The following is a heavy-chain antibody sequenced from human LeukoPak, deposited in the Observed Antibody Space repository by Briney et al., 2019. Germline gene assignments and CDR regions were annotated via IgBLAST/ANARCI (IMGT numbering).Heavy chain of an antibody. V-gene: IGHV4-59*01. CDR3: ARDGGSSWSHQYGLDL. Sequence: SGTLSLTCTLFGCSFNSYYWSWFRQPPGKGLEWIGFVYYNGIINYNPSFKSRVSISVDTSKNQFSLKLTSVTAEDTAVYYCARDGGSSWSHQYGLDLWGQGTTVSVSS. J-gene: IGHJ6*02. CDR2: VYYNGII. D-gene: IGHD6-13*01. CDR1: GCSFNSYY.